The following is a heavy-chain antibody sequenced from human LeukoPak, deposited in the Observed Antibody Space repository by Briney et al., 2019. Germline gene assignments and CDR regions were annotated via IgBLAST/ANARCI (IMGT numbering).Heavy chain of an antibody. CDR1: GFTFSSSS. J-gene: IGHJ4*02. D-gene: IGHD2-2*01. CDR2: LTGSGGST. CDR3: AKDLAPAAY. V-gene: IGHV3-23*01. Sequence: PGGSLRLSCAASGFTFSSSSMSWVRQAPGKGLEWVSALTGSGGSTYYADSVKGRFTISRDNSKKTLFLRMNSLRAEDTAVYYCAKDLAPAAYWGQGTLVTVSS.